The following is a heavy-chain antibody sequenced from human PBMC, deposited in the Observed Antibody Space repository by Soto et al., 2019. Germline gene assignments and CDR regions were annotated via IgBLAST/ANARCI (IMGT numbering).Heavy chain of an antibody. V-gene: IGHV4-59*12. Sequence: SETLSLTCTVSGGSISSYYWSWIRQPPGKGLEWIGYIYYSGSTGSTNYNPSLKSRVTISVDRSKNQFSLKLSSVTAADTAVYYCAREPITMVRGVSGGMDVWGQGTTVTVSS. J-gene: IGHJ6*02. CDR2: IYYSGSTGST. CDR1: GGSISSYY. D-gene: IGHD3-10*01. CDR3: AREPITMVRGVSGGMDV.